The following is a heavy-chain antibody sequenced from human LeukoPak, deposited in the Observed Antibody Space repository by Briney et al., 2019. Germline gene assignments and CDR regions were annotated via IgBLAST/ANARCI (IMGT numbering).Heavy chain of an antibody. D-gene: IGHD2-2*01. Sequence: GASVKVSCKASGGTFSSYAIIWVRQAAGQGLEWMGGIIPIFGTANYAQKFQGRVTITTDESTSTAYMELSSLRSEDTAVYYCARDLRRYCSSTSCSVNWFDPWGQGTLVTVSS. CDR3: ARDLRRYCSSTSCSVNWFDP. CDR1: GGTFSSYA. V-gene: IGHV1-69*05. J-gene: IGHJ5*02. CDR2: IIPIFGTA.